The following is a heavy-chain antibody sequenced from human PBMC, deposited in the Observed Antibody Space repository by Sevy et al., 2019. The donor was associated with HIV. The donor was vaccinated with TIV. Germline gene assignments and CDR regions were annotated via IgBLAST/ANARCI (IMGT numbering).Heavy chain of an antibody. D-gene: IGHD3-10*01. Sequence: ASVKVSCRASGYTFTNYDINWVRQATGQGLEWMGWMNPNSGHTNYTQKFQGRVTMTRNTSITTAYMELSSLRSEDTAIYYCARGRAGDRAWFLTFSRSRTDYWGQGSLVADSS. V-gene: IGHV1-8*01. CDR3: ARGRAGDRAWFLTFSRSRTDY. CDR1: GYTFTNYD. J-gene: IGHJ4*02. CDR2: MNPNSGHT.